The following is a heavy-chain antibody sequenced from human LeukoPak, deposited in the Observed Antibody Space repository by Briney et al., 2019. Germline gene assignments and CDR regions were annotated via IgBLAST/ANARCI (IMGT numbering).Heavy chain of an antibody. CDR1: GFTFSSYW. D-gene: IGHD2-15*01. Sequence: GGSLRLSWAASGFTFSSYWMHWVRQAPGKGLVWVSRINSDGPTTSYADSVKGRFTISRDNSKNTLYLQMNSLRAEDTAIYYCAKNGDRGAYCSGGSCYPYYYYYIDVWGKGTTVTISS. V-gene: IGHV3-74*01. CDR3: AKNGDRGAYCSGGSCYPYYYYYIDV. CDR2: INSDGPTT. J-gene: IGHJ6*03.